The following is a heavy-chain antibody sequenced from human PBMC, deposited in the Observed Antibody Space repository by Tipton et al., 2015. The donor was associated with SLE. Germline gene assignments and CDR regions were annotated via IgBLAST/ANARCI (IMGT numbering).Heavy chain of an antibody. J-gene: IGHJ4*02. CDR1: GDSISYNY. D-gene: IGHD1-14*01. V-gene: IGHV4-4*07. Sequence: GLVKPSETLSLTCTVSGDSISYNYWSWIRQSAGEGLEWLGRIHTSGNTHYNPSLSSRLTISVDTSRNQFSLRLTSETAADTAVYYCARNPGYWGRGTLVTVSS. CDR2: IHTSGNT. CDR3: ARNPGY.